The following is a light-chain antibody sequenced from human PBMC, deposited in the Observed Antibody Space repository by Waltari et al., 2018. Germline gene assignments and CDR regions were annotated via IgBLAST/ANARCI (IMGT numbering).Light chain of an antibody. CDR2: HNT. V-gene: IGLV1-40*01. CDR3: QSYDDSLSGGV. CDR1: GSNLGAGYD. J-gene: IGLJ3*02. Sequence: QSVLTQPPSVSGAPGQTVTISCAGSGSNLGAGYDVHWYQQVPGTAPKLLINHNTNRPSGVPERFSGSKSGTSASLAITGLQAEDEADYYCQSYDDSLSGGVFGGGTKQTVL.